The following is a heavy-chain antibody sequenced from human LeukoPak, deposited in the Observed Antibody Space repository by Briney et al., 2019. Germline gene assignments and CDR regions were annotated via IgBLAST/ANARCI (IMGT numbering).Heavy chain of an antibody. CDR2: IIPIFGTA. V-gene: IGHV1-69*05. CDR3: ARVEYSSSLYTYYYYMDV. D-gene: IGHD6-6*01. CDR1: GGTFSSYA. Sequence: SVKVSCKASGGTFSSYAISWVRPAPGQGLEWMGGIIPIFGTANYAQKFQGRVTITTDESTSTVYMELSSLRSEDTAVYYCARVEYSSSLYTYYYYMDVWGKGTTVTVSS. J-gene: IGHJ6*03.